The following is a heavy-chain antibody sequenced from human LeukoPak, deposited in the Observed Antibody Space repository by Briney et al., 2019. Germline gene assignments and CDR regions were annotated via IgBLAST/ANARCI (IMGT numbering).Heavy chain of an antibody. CDR1: GFTFSSYG. D-gene: IGHD6-19*01. V-gene: IGHV3-23*01. CDR2: ISGSGGST. J-gene: IGHJ4*02. CDR3: AKRPRAAVAGSFDY. Sequence: PGGTLRLSCAASGFTFSSYGMSWVRQAPGKGLEWVSAISGSGGSTYYADSVKGRFTISRDNSKNTLYLQMNSLRAEDTAVYYCAKRPRAAVAGSFDYRGQGTLVTVSS.